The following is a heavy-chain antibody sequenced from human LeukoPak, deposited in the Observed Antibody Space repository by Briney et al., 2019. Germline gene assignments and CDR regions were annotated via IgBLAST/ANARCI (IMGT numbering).Heavy chain of an antibody. D-gene: IGHD3-10*01. V-gene: IGHV4-34*01. CDR1: GGSFSGYY. CDR2: INHSGST. Sequence: SETLSLTCAVYGGSFSGYYWSWIRQPPGKGLEWIGEINHSGSTNYNPSLKSRVTISVDTSKNQFSLKLSSVTAADTAVYYCARAALITMVRGSGRFDSWGQGTLVTVSS. J-gene: IGHJ5*01. CDR3: ARAALITMVRGSGRFDS.